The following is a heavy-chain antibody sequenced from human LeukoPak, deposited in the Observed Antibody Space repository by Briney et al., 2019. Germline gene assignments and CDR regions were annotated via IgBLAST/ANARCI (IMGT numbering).Heavy chain of an antibody. J-gene: IGHJ6*02. CDR1: GFTFSSYA. V-gene: IGHV3-23*01. CDR3: AKDPVVPAADTYYYYGMDV. D-gene: IGHD2-2*01. CDR2: ISGSGGST. Sequence: GGSLRLSRAASGFTFSSYAMSWVRQAPGKGLEWVSAISGSGGSTYYADSVKGRFTISRDNSKNTLYLQMNSLRAEDTAVYYCAKDPVVPAADTYYYYGMDVWGQGTTVAVSS.